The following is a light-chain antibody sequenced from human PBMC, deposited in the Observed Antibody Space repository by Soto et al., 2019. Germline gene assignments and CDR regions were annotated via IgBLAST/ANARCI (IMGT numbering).Light chain of an antibody. J-gene: IGKJ2*01. V-gene: IGKV3-15*01. CDR2: AVS. CDR3: QQYSNWPPYT. CDR1: QSVTSH. Sequence: EVVMTQSPATVSVSPGERVTLSCRASQSVTSHLAWYQQGPGQAPRLLIYAVSTRATGIPDRFSGSGSGTEFTLTISSLQSEDFAVYYCQQYSNWPPYTFGQGTKVEIK.